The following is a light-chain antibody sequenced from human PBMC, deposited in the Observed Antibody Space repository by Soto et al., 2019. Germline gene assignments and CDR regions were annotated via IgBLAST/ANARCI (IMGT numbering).Light chain of an antibody. CDR1: QSISSW. CDR3: QQYNSWRT. J-gene: IGKJ1*01. CDR2: DAS. V-gene: IGKV1-5*01. Sequence: GDRVTITCRASQSISSWLAWYQQKPGKAPKLLIYDASSLESGVPSRFSGSGSGTEFTLTISSLQPDDFATYYCQQYNSWRTFGQGTRWIS.